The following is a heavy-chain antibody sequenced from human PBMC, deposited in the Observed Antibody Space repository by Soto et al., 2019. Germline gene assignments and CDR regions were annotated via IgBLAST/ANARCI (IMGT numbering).Heavy chain of an antibody. D-gene: IGHD2-21*02. J-gene: IGHJ5*02. Sequence: VQLQESGPGLVKPSGTLSLTCNVSGVSISGSNWWSWVRQSPGKGLEWIGEVYHSGGANYNPSFKSRVSISGDKSKNQFSLQLSSVTAADTAIYYCATHVVETPKGRRGWFDPWGQGTLGTVSS. CDR2: VYHSGGA. CDR3: ATHVVETPKGRRGWFDP. V-gene: IGHV4-4*02. CDR1: GVSISGSNW.